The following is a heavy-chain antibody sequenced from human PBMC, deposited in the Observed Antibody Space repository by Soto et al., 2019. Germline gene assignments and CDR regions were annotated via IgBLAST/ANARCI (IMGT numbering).Heavy chain of an antibody. Sequence: QVQLVESGGGVVQPGRSLRLSCVASGFTFSNYGMHWVRQAPGKGLEWVAVIWYDGSNKKYADSVKGRFTISRDNSKNTLYLQMDSLGAEDTAIYYCASFQRGGHGSFEAEYFHHWGQGTLVTVSS. CDR1: GFTFSNYG. CDR2: IWYDGSNK. CDR3: ASFQRGGHGSFEAEYFHH. D-gene: IGHD3-10*01. V-gene: IGHV3-33*03. J-gene: IGHJ1*01.